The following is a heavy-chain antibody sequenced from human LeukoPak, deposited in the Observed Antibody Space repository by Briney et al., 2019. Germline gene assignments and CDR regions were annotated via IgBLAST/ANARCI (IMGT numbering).Heavy chain of an antibody. CDR1: GFTFSSYG. V-gene: IGHV3-23*01. CDR3: AKDLYCSGGSCYSYYFDY. Sequence: GGTLRLSCAASGFTFSSYGMSWVRQAPGKGLEWVSAISGSGGSTYYADSVKGRFTISRDNSKNTLYLQMNSLRAEDTAVYYCAKDLYCSGGSCYSYYFDYWGQGTLVTVSS. J-gene: IGHJ4*02. D-gene: IGHD2-15*01. CDR2: ISGSGGST.